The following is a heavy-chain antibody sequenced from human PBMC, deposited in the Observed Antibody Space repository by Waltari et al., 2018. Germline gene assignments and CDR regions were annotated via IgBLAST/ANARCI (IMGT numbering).Heavy chain of an antibody. J-gene: IGHJ2*01. V-gene: IGHV4-39*01. CDR2: VYYNGRT. CDR3: ARQEVWWYLDV. Sequence: QLQLQESGPGLVKPSETLSLACNLSGVDLYGGSVTTTSYWWAGLRQPPGKAQEWMGRVYYNGRTHFKPSPSSRGTRPVDASKNQFSLKRVSGTAADTAVYFCARQEVWWYLDVWGRGTRLTVSS. CDR1: GVDLYGGSVTTTSYW.